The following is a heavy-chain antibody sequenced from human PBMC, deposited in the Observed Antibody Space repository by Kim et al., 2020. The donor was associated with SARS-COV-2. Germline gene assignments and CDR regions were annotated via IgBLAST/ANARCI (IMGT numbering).Heavy chain of an antibody. CDR3: ASNSGDSSSWAGDYMDV. V-gene: IGHV3-33*01. Sequence: GGSLRLSCAASGFTFSSYGMHWVRQAPGKGLEWVAVIWYDGSNKYYADSVKGRFTISRDNSKNTLYLQMNRLRAEDTAVYYCASNSGDSSSWAGDYMDVWGKGPTVTVSS. CDR2: IWYDGSNK. J-gene: IGHJ6*03. CDR1: GFTFSSYG. D-gene: IGHD6-13*01.